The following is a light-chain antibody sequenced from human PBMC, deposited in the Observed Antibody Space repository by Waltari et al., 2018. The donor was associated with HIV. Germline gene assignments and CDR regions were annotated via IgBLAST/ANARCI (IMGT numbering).Light chain of an antibody. CDR2: EVS. CDR1: SSDVGKYDL. Sequence: QSALTQPASVSASPGQSITISCAGTSSDVGKYDLVSWYQQYPGLAPKLVISEVSDRPSGIPIRFSGSKSGNTASLTISGLQAEDEADYYCCSYAGSRVVFGSGTKVTVL. V-gene: IGLV2-23*02. J-gene: IGLJ1*01. CDR3: CSYAGSRVV.